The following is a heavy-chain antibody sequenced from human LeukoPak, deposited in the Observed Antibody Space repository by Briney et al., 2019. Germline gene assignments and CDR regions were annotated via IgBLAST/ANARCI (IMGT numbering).Heavy chain of an antibody. V-gene: IGHV6-1*01. CDR2: TYYRSTWYN. CDR3: ARRLTQYDCFDP. CDR1: GDSVSSNSVT. D-gene: IGHD2-2*01. Sequence: SQTLSLTCAISGDSVSSNSVTWNWIRQSPSRGLEWLGRTYYRSTWYNDYAVSVRGRITVNPDTSKNQFSLHLNSVTPEDTAVYYCARRLTQYDCFDPWGQGILVTDSS. J-gene: IGHJ5*02.